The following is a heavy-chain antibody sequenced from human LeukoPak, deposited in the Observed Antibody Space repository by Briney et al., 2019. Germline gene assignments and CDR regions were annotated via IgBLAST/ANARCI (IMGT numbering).Heavy chain of an antibody. V-gene: IGHV3-7*01. Sequence: PGGSLRLSCAASGFTFSTYWMSWVRQVPGKGLEWVANIKEDGSESHYVDSVKGRFTISRDNAKNSLYLQMNSLRAEDTAVYFCAKAGLLWFGESWMDVWGQGTTVTVSS. J-gene: IGHJ6*02. CDR3: AKAGLLWFGESWMDV. CDR1: GFTFSTYW. CDR2: IKEDGSES. D-gene: IGHD3-10*01.